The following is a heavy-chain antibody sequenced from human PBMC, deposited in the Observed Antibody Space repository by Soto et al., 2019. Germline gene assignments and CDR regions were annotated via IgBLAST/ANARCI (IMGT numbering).Heavy chain of an antibody. CDR2: INAGNGNT. D-gene: IGHD6-13*01. Sequence: QVQLVQSGAEVKKPGASVKVSCKASGNTFTSYSVYWVRQAPGQGLEWMGWINAGNGNTRYSQKFQDRVTITRDTPASSVYMELSSLRSEDTAVYYCARDRFSSCCYVGAFHYWGQVILATVSS. V-gene: IGHV1-3*01. CDR1: GNTFTSYS. CDR3: ARDRFSSCCYVGAFHY. J-gene: IGHJ4*02.